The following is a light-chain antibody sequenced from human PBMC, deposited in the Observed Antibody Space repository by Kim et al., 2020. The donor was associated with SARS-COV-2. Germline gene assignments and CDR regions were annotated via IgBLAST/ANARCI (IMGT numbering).Light chain of an antibody. J-gene: IGKJ2*03. CDR3: QQANSFPYS. CDR2: AAS. CDR1: QGISSW. Sequence: DIQMTQSPSSVSASVGDRVTITCRASQGISSWLVWYQQKPGKAPKLLIYAASSLQSGVPSRFSGSGSGTDFTLTISSLQPEDFATYYCQQANSFPYSCGQGTKLEI. V-gene: IGKV1-12*01.